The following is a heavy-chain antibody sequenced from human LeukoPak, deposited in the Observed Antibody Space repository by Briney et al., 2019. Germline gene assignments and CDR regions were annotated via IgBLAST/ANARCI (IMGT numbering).Heavy chain of an antibody. Sequence: SVKVPCKASGGTFSSYAISWVRQAPGQGLEWMGGIIPIFGTANYAQKFQGRVTITADESTSTAYMELSSLRSEDTAVYYCARWGARSPYEGYYDSSGYTTWGQGTLVTVSS. CDR1: GGTFSSYA. V-gene: IGHV1-69*13. CDR2: IIPIFGTA. CDR3: ARWGARSPYEGYYDSSGYTT. D-gene: IGHD3-22*01. J-gene: IGHJ4*02.